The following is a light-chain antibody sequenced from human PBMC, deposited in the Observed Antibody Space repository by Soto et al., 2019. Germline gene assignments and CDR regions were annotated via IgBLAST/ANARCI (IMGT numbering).Light chain of an antibody. CDR3: QQYTGPPTT. CDR1: QTVSSNY. CDR2: GAS. J-gene: IGKJ5*01. V-gene: IGKV3-20*01. Sequence: IQSAATMAVSRGEGDTVCCRASQTVSSNYLAWCQQRPGQAPRLLIYGASTRAAGIPDRFSGSGSGTDYTLTITRLEPEDSAVYFCQQYTGPPTTFGQGTRLEIK.